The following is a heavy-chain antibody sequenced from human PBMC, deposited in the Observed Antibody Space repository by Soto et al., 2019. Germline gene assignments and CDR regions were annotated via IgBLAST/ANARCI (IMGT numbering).Heavy chain of an antibody. Sequence: QVQLVQSGAEVKKPGSSVKVSCKASGGTFSSYAISWVRQAPGQGLEWMGGIIPIFGTANYAQKFQGRVTITADKSASTAFMELSSLRSEDTAVYYCASPDFWSGYGFPSSGMDVWGQGTTVTVSS. CDR1: GGTFSSYA. J-gene: IGHJ6*02. CDR3: ASPDFWSGYGFPSSGMDV. CDR2: IIPIFGTA. D-gene: IGHD3-3*01. V-gene: IGHV1-69*06.